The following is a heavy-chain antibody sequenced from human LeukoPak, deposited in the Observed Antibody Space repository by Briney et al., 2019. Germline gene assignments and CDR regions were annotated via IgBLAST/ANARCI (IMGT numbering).Heavy chain of an antibody. J-gene: IGHJ3*02. V-gene: IGHV4-39*07. D-gene: IGHD1-26*01. Sequence: SETLSLTCTDSGGSISSGSYYWSWIRQPPRKGLEWIGSIYYSGSTYYNPSLKSRVTISVDTSKNQFSLKLSSVTAADTAVYYCAGDSGSYDAFDIWGQGTMVTVSS. CDR3: AGDSGSYDAFDI. CDR1: GGSISSGSYY. CDR2: IYYSGST.